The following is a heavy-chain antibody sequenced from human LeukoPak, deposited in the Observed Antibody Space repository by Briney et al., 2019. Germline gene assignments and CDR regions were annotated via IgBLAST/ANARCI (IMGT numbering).Heavy chain of an antibody. Sequence: GGSLRLSCAASGFIFSSYEMNWVRQAPGKGLEWVSYISSGGGTIYYADSVKGRFTVSRDNGKYSLYLQMNSLRAEDTAVYYCASLPSSGWYVSGNDFWGQGTLVTVS. CDR2: ISSGGGTI. D-gene: IGHD6-19*01. V-gene: IGHV3-48*03. J-gene: IGHJ4*02. CDR1: GFIFSSYE. CDR3: ASLPSSGWYVSGNDF.